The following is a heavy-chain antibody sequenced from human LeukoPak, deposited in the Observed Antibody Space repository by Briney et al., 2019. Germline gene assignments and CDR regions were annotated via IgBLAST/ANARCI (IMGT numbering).Heavy chain of an antibody. CDR2: INPVASIT. D-gene: IGHD3-9*01. Sequence: GGSLRLSCAASGFTFSSHWFHWVRQAPGKGLVWVSRINPVASITNYADSVKGRFTLSRDNAINTLYLQMNSLRAEDTAVYYCARDLTGSQKYWGQGTLVTVSS. J-gene: IGHJ4*02. V-gene: IGHV3-74*01. CDR3: ARDLTGSQKY. CDR1: GFTFSSHW.